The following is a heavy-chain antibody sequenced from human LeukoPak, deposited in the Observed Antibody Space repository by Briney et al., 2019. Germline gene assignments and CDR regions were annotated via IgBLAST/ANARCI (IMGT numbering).Heavy chain of an antibody. Sequence: GGSLRLSCAASGFTFSSYSMNWVRQAPGKGLEWVSSISSSSSYIYYADSVKGRFTISRDNAKNSLYLQMNSLRAEDTAVYYCARSFIAAAGTGLDYWGQGTLVTVSS. V-gene: IGHV3-21*01. CDR2: ISSSSSYI. D-gene: IGHD6-13*01. CDR1: GFTFSSYS. J-gene: IGHJ4*02. CDR3: ARSFIAAAGTGLDY.